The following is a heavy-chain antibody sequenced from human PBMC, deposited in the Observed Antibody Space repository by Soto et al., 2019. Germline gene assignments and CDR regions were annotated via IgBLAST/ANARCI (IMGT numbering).Heavy chain of an antibody. CDR1: GYTFTSYD. D-gene: IGHD3-16*02. V-gene: IGHV1-8*01. CDR3: ARLPLNRYPSSEASYYYYGMDV. Sequence: ASVKVSCKASGYTFTSYDINWVRQATGQGLEWMGWMNPNIGNAGYAQKFQGRVTMTTDESTSTAYMELSSLRSEDTAVYYCARLPLNRYPSSEASYYYYGMDVWGQGTTVTVSS. CDR2: MNPNIGNA. J-gene: IGHJ6*02.